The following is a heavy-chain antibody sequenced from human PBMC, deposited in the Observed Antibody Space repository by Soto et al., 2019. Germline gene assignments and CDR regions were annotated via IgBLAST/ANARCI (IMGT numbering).Heavy chain of an antibody. Sequence: SETLSLTCTVSGGSISSGGYYWSWIRQHPGKGLEWIGYIYYSGSTYYNPSLKSRVTISVDTSKNQFSLKLSSVTAADTAVYYCARETRRGVSSWYYYYGMDVWGQGTTVTVSS. V-gene: IGHV4-31*03. CDR1: GGSISSGGYY. J-gene: IGHJ6*02. CDR3: ARETRRGVSSWYYYYGMDV. D-gene: IGHD6-13*01. CDR2: IYYSGST.